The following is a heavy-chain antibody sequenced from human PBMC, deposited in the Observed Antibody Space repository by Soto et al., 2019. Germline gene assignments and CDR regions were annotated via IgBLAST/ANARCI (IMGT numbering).Heavy chain of an antibody. J-gene: IGHJ4*02. D-gene: IGHD2-21*02. V-gene: IGHV2-5*02. CDR1: GFSLSTSGVG. CDR2: IYCDDDK. CDR3: AHYRRGDSFEY. Sequence: QITLKESGPTLVKPTQTLTLTCAFSGFSLSTSGVGVGWIRRPPGKALEWLALIYCDDDKRYSPSLKSRITLTKDTSKNQVVLTMTNMDPVDTATYYCAHYRRGDSFEYWGQGTLVTVSS.